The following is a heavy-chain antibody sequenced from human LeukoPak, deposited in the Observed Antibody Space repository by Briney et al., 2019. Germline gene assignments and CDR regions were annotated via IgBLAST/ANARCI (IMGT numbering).Heavy chain of an antibody. CDR1: GFTLSSYA. D-gene: IGHD4-23*01. Sequence: PGESLRLSCTASGFTLSSYAMNWVRRAPGQGLEWVSSISSSSRATNYTDSVKGRFTISRDNAKNSLYLQMNSLRAEDTAVDYCGTDCGGSSGVFDMWGHGTMVTVS. J-gene: IGHJ3*02. CDR2: ISSSSRAT. CDR3: GTDCGGSSGVFDM. V-gene: IGHV3-21*01.